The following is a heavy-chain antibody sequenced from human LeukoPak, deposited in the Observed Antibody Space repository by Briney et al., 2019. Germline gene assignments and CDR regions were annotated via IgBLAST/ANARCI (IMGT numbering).Heavy chain of an antibody. D-gene: IGHD1-26*01. Sequence: GSLRLSCAASGFTLSSYTMHWVRQAPGKGLEYVSAISNNGGTTYYANSVKGRFTISRDNSKNTLHLQMGSLRVEDMAVYYCARVASSGTYGDYWGQGTLVTVSS. CDR3: ARVASSGTYGDY. CDR1: GFTLSSYT. CDR2: ISNNGGTT. V-gene: IGHV3-64*01. J-gene: IGHJ4*02.